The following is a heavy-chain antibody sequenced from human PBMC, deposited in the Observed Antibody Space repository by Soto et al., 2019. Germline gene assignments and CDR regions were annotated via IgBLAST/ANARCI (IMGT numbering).Heavy chain of an antibody. D-gene: IGHD2-15*01. CDR2: FDPEDGET. Sequence: ASVKVSCKVSGYTLTELSMHWVRQAPGKGLEWMGGFDPEDGETIYAQKFQGRVTMTEDTSTDTAYMELSSLRSEDTAVYYCATSFPERDCSGGSCYTGNNWFDPWGQGTLVTVSS. V-gene: IGHV1-24*01. CDR1: GYTLTELS. CDR3: ATSFPERDCSGGSCYTGNNWFDP. J-gene: IGHJ5*02.